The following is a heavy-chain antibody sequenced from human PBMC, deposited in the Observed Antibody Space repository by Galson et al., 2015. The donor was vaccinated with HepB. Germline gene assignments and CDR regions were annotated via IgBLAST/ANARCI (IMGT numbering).Heavy chain of an antibody. CDR2: ISGSGNST. CDR1: GGTFSSYA. V-gene: IGHV3-23*01. Sequence: LILCCAASGGTFSSYAMGWVRQAPGTGLEWVAAISGSGNSTYYADSVKGRVTIFRDNSKNTLYLQMNSLRAEDTAVYYCANKGATVTTGLFDYWGQGTLVTVSS. CDR3: ANKGATVTTGLFDY. D-gene: IGHD4-17*01. J-gene: IGHJ4*02.